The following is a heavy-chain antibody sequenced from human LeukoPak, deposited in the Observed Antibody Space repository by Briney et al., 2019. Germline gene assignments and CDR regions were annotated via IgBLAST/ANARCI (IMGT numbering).Heavy chain of an antibody. CDR1: GLTVNNNY. CDR3: AKKPYGMDV. CDR2: ISGSGGST. Sequence: GGSLRLSCAASGLTVNNNYMNWVRQAPGKGLEWVSAISGSGGSTYYADSVKGRFTISRDNSKNTLYLQMNSLRAEDTAVYYCAKKPYGMDVWGQGTTVTVSS. J-gene: IGHJ6*02. V-gene: IGHV3-23*01.